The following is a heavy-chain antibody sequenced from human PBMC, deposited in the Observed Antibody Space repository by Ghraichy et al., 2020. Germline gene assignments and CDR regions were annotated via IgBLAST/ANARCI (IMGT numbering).Heavy chain of an antibody. CDR2: IIPILGIA. D-gene: IGHD3-10*01. J-gene: IGHJ4*02. Sequence: SVKVSCKASGGPFSSSAIRWVRQAPGQGLEWMGRIIPILGIANYAQKFQGRVTITADKSTSTAYMELSSLRSEDTAVYYCASRARDFDYWGQGTLVTVSS. CDR3: ASRARDFDY. V-gene: IGHV1-69*04. CDR1: GGPFSSSA.